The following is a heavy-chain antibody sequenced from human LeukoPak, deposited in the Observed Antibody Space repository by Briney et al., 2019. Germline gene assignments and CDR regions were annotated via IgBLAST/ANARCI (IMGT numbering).Heavy chain of an antibody. CDR3: ARGGDIVVVPAATNWFDP. CDR1: GFTFSSYA. CDR2: ISYDGSSK. Sequence: GGSLRLSCAASGFTFSSYAMHWVRQAPGKGLEWVAVISYDGSSKYYADSVKGRFTISRDNSKNTLYLQMNSLRAEDTAVYYCARGGDIVVVPAATNWFDPWGQGTLVTVSS. V-gene: IGHV3-30-3*01. J-gene: IGHJ5*02. D-gene: IGHD2-2*01.